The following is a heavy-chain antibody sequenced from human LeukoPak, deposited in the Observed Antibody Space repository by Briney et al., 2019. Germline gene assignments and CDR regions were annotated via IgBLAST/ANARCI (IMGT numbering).Heavy chain of an antibody. CDR3: AKEEVPNDY. J-gene: IGHJ4*02. CDR2: ISRDGDKT. V-gene: IGHV3-23*01. CDR1: GFSLSINS. D-gene: IGHD2-2*01. Sequence: PGGSLRLSCAVSGFSLSINSMCWVRQAPGKGLEWVSGISRDGDKTYYVDSVEGRFTISRDTSKNTLYLQMDTLRVEDTATYYCAKEEVPNDYRGQGTLVTVSS.